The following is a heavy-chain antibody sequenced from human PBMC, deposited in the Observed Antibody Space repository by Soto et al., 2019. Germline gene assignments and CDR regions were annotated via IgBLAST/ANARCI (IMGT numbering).Heavy chain of an antibody. Sequence: EVHLVESGGGLVKPGGSLRLSCAVSGFTFSSCTMNWVRQAPGKGLEWVSSISPSTSHIYYADSVKGRFTISRDNAKNSLFLQTNSLRAEDTAVYYCAGCSGGACHQHYGMDVWGQGTTVTVSS. V-gene: IGHV3-21*01. CDR2: ISPSTSHI. J-gene: IGHJ6*02. D-gene: IGHD2-15*01. CDR3: AGCSGGACHQHYGMDV. CDR1: GFTFSSCT.